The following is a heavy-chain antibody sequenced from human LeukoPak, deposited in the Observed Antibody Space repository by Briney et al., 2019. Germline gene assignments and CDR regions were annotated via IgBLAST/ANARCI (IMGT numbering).Heavy chain of an antibody. Sequence: SETLSLTCTVSGGSISSGGYYWSWIRQHPGKGLEWIGYIYYSGSTYYNPSLKSRVTLSVDTSKNQFSLKLSSVTAADTAVYYCAASMALAGMFDYWGQGTLVTVSS. D-gene: IGHD6-19*01. CDR1: GGSISSGGYY. V-gene: IGHV4-31*03. CDR3: AASMALAGMFDY. CDR2: IYYSGST. J-gene: IGHJ4*02.